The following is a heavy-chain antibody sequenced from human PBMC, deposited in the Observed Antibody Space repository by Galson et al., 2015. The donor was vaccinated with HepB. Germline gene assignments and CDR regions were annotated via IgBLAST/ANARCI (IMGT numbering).Heavy chain of an antibody. Sequence: SLRLSCAASGFTFGDYAMHWVRQAPGKGLEWVSGISWNSGSIGYADSVKGRFTISRDNAKNSLYLQMNSLRAEDTALYYCAQDIAPGIAAAGGYFDYWGQGTLVTVSS. CDR1: GFTFGDYA. CDR3: AQDIAPGIAAAGGYFDY. D-gene: IGHD6-13*01. CDR2: ISWNSGSI. J-gene: IGHJ4*02. V-gene: IGHV3-9*01.